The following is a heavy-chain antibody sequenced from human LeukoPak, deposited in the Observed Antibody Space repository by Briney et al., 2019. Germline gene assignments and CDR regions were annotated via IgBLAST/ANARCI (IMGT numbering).Heavy chain of an antibody. V-gene: IGHV1-69*13. CDR1: GYTFTSYG. CDR2: IIPIFGTA. D-gene: IGHD4-11*01. J-gene: IGHJ4*02. Sequence: ASVKVSCKASGYTFTSYGISWVRQAPGQGLEWMGGIIPIFGTANYAQKFQGRVTITADESTSTAYMELSSLRSEDSAVYYCARGKTVTTMDFDYWGQGTLVTVSS. CDR3: ARGKTVTTMDFDY.